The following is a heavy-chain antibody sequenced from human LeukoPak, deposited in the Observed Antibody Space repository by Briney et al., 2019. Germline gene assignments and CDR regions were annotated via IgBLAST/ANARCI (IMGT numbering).Heavy chain of an antibody. V-gene: IGHV1-69*02. Sequence: SVKVSCKASGGTFSSYTISWVRQAPGQGLEWMGRIIPNLGIANYAQKFQGRVTITADKSTSTAYMELSSLRSEDTAVYYCARRYCSSTSCYTGFGYWGQGTLVTVSS. CDR3: ARRYCSSTSCYTGFGY. J-gene: IGHJ4*02. CDR2: IIPNLGIA. D-gene: IGHD2-2*02. CDR1: GGTFSSYT.